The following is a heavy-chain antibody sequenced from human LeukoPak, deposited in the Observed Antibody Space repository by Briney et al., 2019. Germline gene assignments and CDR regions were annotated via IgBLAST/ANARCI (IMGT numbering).Heavy chain of an antibody. CDR2: INHSGST. J-gene: IGHJ4*02. CDR1: GGSFGGYY. Sequence: SETLSLTCAVYGGSFGGYYWSWIRQPPGKGLEWIGEINHSGSTNYNPSLKSRVTISVDTSKNQFSLKLSSVTAADTAVYYCARRADTDDYGDYPYYFDYWGQGTLVTVSS. D-gene: IGHD4-17*01. V-gene: IGHV4-34*01. CDR3: ARRADTDDYGDYPYYFDY.